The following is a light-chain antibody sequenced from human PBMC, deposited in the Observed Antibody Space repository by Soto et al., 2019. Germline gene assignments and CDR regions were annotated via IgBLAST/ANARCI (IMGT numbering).Light chain of an antibody. CDR3: QQYDNLPLT. Sequence: DIHLTQSPSTLSAAVGDSVTITCRASQSISSWLAWYQQKPGKAPKLLIYKASSLESGVPSRFSGSGSGTDFTFTISSLQPEDIATYYCQQYDNLPLTFGGGTKVDIK. V-gene: IGKV1-5*03. CDR1: QSISSW. J-gene: IGKJ4*01. CDR2: KAS.